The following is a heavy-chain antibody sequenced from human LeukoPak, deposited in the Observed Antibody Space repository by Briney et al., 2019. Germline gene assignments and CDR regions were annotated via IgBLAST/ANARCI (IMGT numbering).Heavy chain of an antibody. CDR1: EDSVSSNSAA. J-gene: IGHJ4*02. D-gene: IGHD2-8*01. V-gene: IGHV6-1*01. Sequence: SQTLSFTCAISEDSVSSNSAAWNWIRQSPSRGLEWLGRTYHRSKWNSDYAISVRSRITINPDTSKNQFSLQLNSVTPEDTAVYYCGRSYCANGACYSVDYWGQGTLVTVSS. CDR3: GRSYCANGACYSVDY. CDR2: TYHRSKWNS.